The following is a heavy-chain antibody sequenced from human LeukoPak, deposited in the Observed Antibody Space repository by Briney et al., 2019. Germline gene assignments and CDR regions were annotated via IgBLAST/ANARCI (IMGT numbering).Heavy chain of an antibody. CDR3: AKDVVRIAVAGTAIDY. CDR2: IRYDGSNK. Sequence: GGSLRLYCAASGFTFSDYYMSWIRQAPGKGLEWVAFIRYDGSNKYYADSVKGRFTISRDNSKNTLYLQMNSLRAEDTAVYYCAKDVVRIAVAGTAIDYWGQGTLVTVSS. D-gene: IGHD6-19*01. V-gene: IGHV3-30*02. J-gene: IGHJ4*02. CDR1: GFTFSDYY.